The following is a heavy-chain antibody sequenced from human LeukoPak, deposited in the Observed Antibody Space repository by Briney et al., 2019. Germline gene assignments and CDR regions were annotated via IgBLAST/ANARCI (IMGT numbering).Heavy chain of an antibody. CDR3: ARDYGFRGDYFDY. CDR1: RFTFSSYG. D-gene: IGHD2-21*01. J-gene: IGHJ4*02. Sequence: GRSLRLSCAASRFTFSSYGMHWVGQAPRKGLEWVAVIWYDGSNKYYADSVKGRFTISRDNSRNTLYLQMNSLRAEDTAVYYCARDYGFRGDYFDYWGQGTLVTVSS. CDR2: IWYDGSNK. V-gene: IGHV3-33*01.